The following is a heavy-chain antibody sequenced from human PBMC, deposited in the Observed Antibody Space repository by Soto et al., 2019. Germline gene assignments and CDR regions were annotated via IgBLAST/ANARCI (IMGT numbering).Heavy chain of an antibody. CDR1: EFTFSNYA. V-gene: IGHV3-30*04. Sequence: PGGSLRLSCAASEFTFSNYAMHWVRQPPGKGLQWLAVISYDGNNKYYADSVKGRFTISRDNSKNTLYLQMNSLRAEDTAVYYCAKGVTMIFFDYWGQGTLVTVSS. D-gene: IGHD3-22*01. CDR2: ISYDGNNK. J-gene: IGHJ4*02. CDR3: AKGVTMIFFDY.